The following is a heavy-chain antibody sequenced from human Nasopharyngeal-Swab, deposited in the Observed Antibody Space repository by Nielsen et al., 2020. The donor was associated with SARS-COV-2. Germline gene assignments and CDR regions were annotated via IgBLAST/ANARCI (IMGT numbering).Heavy chain of an antibody. J-gene: IGHJ4*02. D-gene: IGHD4-11*01. CDR3: AREGPGPPMTTVTPYFDY. V-gene: IGHV1-69*04. Sequence: WMRQAPGQGLEWMGRIIPIGGIANNAQKFQGRVTITADKSTSTAYMELTSLRSEDTAVYYCAREGPGPPMTTVTPYFDYWGQGTLGTVSS. CDR2: IIPIGGIA.